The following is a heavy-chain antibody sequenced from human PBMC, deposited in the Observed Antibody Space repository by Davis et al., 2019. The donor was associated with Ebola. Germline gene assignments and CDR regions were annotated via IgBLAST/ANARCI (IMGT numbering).Heavy chain of an antibody. Sequence: SVKVSCKASGYTFTGYYMHWVRQAPGQGLEWMGWINPNSGGTNYAQKFQGWVTMTRDTSISTAYMELSRLRSDDTAVYYCATIVGATHFDYWGQVTLVTVSS. CDR1: GYTFTGYY. CDR2: INPNSGGT. CDR3: ATIVGATHFDY. V-gene: IGHV1-2*04. D-gene: IGHD1-26*01. J-gene: IGHJ4*02.